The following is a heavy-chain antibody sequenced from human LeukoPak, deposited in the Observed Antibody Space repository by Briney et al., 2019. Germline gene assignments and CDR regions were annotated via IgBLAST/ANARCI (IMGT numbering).Heavy chain of an antibody. CDR2: ISSSSSYI. V-gene: IGHV3-21*01. CDR1: GFTFSSYS. J-gene: IGHJ5*02. D-gene: IGHD2-15*01. CDR3: ARDHGYSGYDGLYCSGGSCFNWFDP. Sequence: GGSLRLSCAASGFTFSSYSMNWVRQAPGKGLEWVSSISSSSSYIYYADSVKGRFTISRDNAKHSLYLQMNSLRAEDTAVYYCARDHGYSGYDGLYCSGGSCFNWFDPWGQGTLVTVSS.